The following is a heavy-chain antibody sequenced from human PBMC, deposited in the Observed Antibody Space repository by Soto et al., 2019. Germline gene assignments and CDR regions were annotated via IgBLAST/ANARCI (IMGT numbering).Heavy chain of an antibody. CDR2: IYYSGST. J-gene: IGHJ4*02. Sequence: SETLSLTCTVSGGSISSGGYYWSWIRQHPGKGLEWIGYIYYSGSTYYNPSLKSRVTISVDTSKNQFSLKLSSVTAADTAVYYCAREVGGDYGGNVRVFDYWGQGTLVTVSS. D-gene: IGHD4-17*01. CDR3: AREVGGDYGGNVRVFDY. V-gene: IGHV4-31*03. CDR1: GGSISSGGYY.